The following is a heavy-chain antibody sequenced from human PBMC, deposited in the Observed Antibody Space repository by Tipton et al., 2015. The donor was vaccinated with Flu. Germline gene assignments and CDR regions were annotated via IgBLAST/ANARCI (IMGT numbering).Heavy chain of an antibody. CDR3: ARLSFYDVDLKNFYCDY. CDR1: GGSINNYY. Sequence: TLSLTCSVSGGSINNYYLSWIRQAPGKGLEWIGSVYYSGNTYYNPSLKSRVAMSVDTSKNQLSLKLSSVTAADTAMFFCARLSFYDVDLKNFYCDYWGQGTLVTVSS. V-gene: IGHV4-59*04. J-gene: IGHJ4*02. D-gene: IGHD3-10*02. CDR2: VYYSGNT.